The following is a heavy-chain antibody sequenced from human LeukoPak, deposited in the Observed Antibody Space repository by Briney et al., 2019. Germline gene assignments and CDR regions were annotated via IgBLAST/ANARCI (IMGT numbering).Heavy chain of an antibody. V-gene: IGHV3-23*01. CDR2: ISTNGDRT. D-gene: IGHD6-19*01. J-gene: IGHJ4*02. CDR1: GLTFSNYA. Sequence: GGSLRLSCAAFGLTFSNYAMTWVRQAPGKGLEWVSAISTNGDRTYYADSVKGRFTVSRDNFKNTLYLQMNSLRAEDTAVYHCAKARYSSGLDYWGQGTLVSVSS. CDR3: AKARYSSGLDY.